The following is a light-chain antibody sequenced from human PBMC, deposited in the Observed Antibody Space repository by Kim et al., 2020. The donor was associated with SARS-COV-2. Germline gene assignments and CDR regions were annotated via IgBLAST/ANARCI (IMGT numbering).Light chain of an antibody. V-gene: IGLV3-19*01. CDR3: NSRDTSDNHVV. Sequence: SSELTQDPAVSVALGQTVRITCQGDSLSLYYASWYQQKPGQAPVVVIYGKNNRPSGIPDRFSGSSSGNTASLTITGARAEDEADYYCNSRDTSDNHVVFGGGTQLTVL. CDR1: SLSLYY. CDR2: GKN. J-gene: IGLJ2*01.